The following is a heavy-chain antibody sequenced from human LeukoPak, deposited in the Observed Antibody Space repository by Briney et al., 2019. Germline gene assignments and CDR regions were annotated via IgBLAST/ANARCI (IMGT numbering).Heavy chain of an antibody. CDR3: AKEFNMNREIIRDAFDA. V-gene: IGHV3-53*01. CDR2: IYSGGST. Sequence: GGSLRLSCAASEFSVGSNYMTWVRQAPGKGLEWVSLIYSGGSTYYADSVKGRLTISRDNSKNTLYLQMNSLRAEDTAVYYCAKEFNMNREIIRDAFDAWGRGTMVTVSS. J-gene: IGHJ3*01. D-gene: IGHD3-10*01. CDR1: EFSVGSNY.